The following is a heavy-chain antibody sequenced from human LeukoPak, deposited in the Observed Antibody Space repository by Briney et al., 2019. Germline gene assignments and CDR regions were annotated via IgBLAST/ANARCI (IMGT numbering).Heavy chain of an antibody. D-gene: IGHD3-22*01. CDR2: ISSSGSYT. CDR3: ARISSDSISYYDH. CDR1: GFTFSSYY. Sequence: GGSLRLSCAASGFTFSSYYMSWIRQAPGKGLEWVSYISSSGSYTNYADSVKGRFTISRDDAKNSLYLQTNSLRAEDSAVYYCARISSDSISYYDHWGQGTLVTVSS. J-gene: IGHJ4*02. V-gene: IGHV3-11*03.